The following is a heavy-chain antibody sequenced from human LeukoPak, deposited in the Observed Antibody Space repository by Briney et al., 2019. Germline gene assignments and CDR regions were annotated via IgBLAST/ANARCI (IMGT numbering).Heavy chain of an antibody. CDR2: IYSSGNT. J-gene: IGHJ3*02. D-gene: IGHD3-10*01. V-gene: IGHV4-59*02. CDR3: ARERGVQAFDI. CDR1: GGSVSTYY. Sequence: SETLSLTCTVSGGSVSTYYWSWIRQPPRKGLEWIGYIYSSGNTNYNPSLKSRVTISIDTSKNQFSLKLNSVTAADTAVYYCARERGVQAFDIWGQGTMVTVSS.